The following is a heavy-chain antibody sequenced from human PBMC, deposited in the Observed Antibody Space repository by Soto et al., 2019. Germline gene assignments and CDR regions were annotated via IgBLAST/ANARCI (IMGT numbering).Heavy chain of an antibody. CDR1: GFSLSTSGVG. CDR3: AHRRIAAVGDPYNWLEH. V-gene: IGHV2-5*01. J-gene: IGHJ5*02. D-gene: IGHD6-13*01. CDR2: IYWNDDK. Sequence: SGPTLVNRTQTLTLTCPFSGFSLSTSGVGVGWIRQPPGNSLECLALIYWNDDKRYSPSQKSRLTITKDTSKNQVVLTMNNMDPVHIATYYCAHRRIAAVGDPYNWLEHWGEGTLVTVSS.